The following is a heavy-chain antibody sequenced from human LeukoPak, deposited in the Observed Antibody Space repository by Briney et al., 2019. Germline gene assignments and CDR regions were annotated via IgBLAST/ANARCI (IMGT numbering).Heavy chain of an antibody. CDR2: ISWNSGNI. D-gene: IGHD3-16*02. CDR3: DLGVIDPAFDS. CDR1: GFNFKDYA. Sequence: PGGSLRLSYAASGFNFKDYAMHWVRQAPGKGLEWVSGISWNSGNIGYADSVMGRFTISRDNAKNSLYLQMNSLRAEDTALYTKDLGVIDPAFDSWGQGTLVTVAS. V-gene: IGHV3-9*01. J-gene: IGHJ4*02.